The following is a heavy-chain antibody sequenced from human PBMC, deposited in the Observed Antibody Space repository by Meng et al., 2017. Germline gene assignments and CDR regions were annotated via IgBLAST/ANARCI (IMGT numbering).Heavy chain of an antibody. Sequence: ASVKVSCKASGYTFTGYYMHWVRQATGQGLEWMGIINPSGGSTSYAQKFQGRVTMTRDTSTSTVYMELSSLRSEDTAVYYCARASNNWGDAYYFDYWGQGTLVTVSS. CDR1: GYTFTGYY. CDR2: INPSGGST. D-gene: IGHD7-27*01. J-gene: IGHJ4*02. CDR3: ARASNNWGDAYYFDY. V-gene: IGHV1-46*01.